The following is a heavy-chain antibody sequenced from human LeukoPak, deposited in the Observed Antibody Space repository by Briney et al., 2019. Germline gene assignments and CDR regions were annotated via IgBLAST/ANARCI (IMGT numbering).Heavy chain of an antibody. D-gene: IGHD6-19*01. CDR3: ARDLEGAVAGTEEDY. J-gene: IGHJ4*02. CDR1: GGSISSYY. Sequence: PSETLSLTCTVSGGSISSYYWSWVRQPPGKGLEWIGEIYHSGSTNYNPSLKSRVTISVDKSKNQFSLKLSSVTAADTAVYYCARDLEGAVAGTEEDYWGQGTLVTVSS. CDR2: IYHSGST. V-gene: IGHV4-4*02.